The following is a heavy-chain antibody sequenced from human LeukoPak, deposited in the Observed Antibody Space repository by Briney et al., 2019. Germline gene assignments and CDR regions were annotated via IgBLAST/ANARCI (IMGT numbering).Heavy chain of an antibody. CDR1: GVSVSSANYY. J-gene: IGHJ4*02. CDR3: ARVSRRYCSSTSCRILGYYFDC. Sequence: SETLSLTCTVSGVSVSSANYYWSWIRQPPGEGLEWIGYIYYSGSTNYNPSLKSRVTISVDTSKNQFSLKLSSVTAADTAVYYCARVSRRYCSSTSCRILGYYFDCWGQGTLVTVSS. CDR2: IYYSGST. D-gene: IGHD2-2*01. V-gene: IGHV4-61*01.